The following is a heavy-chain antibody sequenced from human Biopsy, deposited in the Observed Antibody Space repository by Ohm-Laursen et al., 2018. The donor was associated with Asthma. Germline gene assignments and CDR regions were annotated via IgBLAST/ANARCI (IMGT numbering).Heavy chain of an antibody. CDR3: ARIPRRSGSYFVDY. D-gene: IGHD3-22*01. V-gene: IGHV4-31*03. CDR1: GDSITSGGSC. J-gene: IGHJ4*02. Sequence: TLSLTCTVSGDSITSGGSCWNWIRQHPGTGLEWIGYIHHSGTSYFNPSLKSRVSFSRDTSKNQFSLRLSSVTAADTAMYYCARIPRRSGSYFVDYWGQGTLVTVSS. CDR2: IHHSGTS.